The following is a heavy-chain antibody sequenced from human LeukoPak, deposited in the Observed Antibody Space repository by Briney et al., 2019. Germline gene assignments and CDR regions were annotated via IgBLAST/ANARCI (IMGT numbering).Heavy chain of an antibody. CDR2: ISGSGGST. V-gene: IGHV3-23*01. D-gene: IGHD2-15*01. CDR1: GFTFSSYA. Sequence: GGSLRLSCAASGFTFSSYAMSWVRQAPGKGLEWVSAISGSGGSTYYAASVKGRFTISRDNSKNTLYLQMNSLRAEDTAVYYCEAARGYCSGGSCFDYWGQGTLVTVSS. J-gene: IGHJ4*02. CDR3: EAARGYCSGGSCFDY.